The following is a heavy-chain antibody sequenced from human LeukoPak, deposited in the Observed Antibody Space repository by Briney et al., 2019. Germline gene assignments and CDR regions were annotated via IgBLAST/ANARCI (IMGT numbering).Heavy chain of an antibody. CDR2: INWNGGST. V-gene: IGHV3-20*04. CDR3: ARAGAYSGSYYGRYFDY. Sequence: GGSLRLSCAASGFTFDDYGMSWVRQAPGKGLEWVSGINWNGGSTGYADSVKGRFTISRDNAKNSLYLQMNSLRAEDTALYYCARAGAYSGSYYGRYFDYWGQGTLVTVSS. J-gene: IGHJ4*02. CDR1: GFTFDDYG. D-gene: IGHD1-26*01.